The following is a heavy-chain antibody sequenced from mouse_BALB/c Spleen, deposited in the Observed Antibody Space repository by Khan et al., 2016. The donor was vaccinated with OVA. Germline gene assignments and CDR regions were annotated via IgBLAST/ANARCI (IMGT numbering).Heavy chain of an antibody. D-gene: IGHD2-2*01. V-gene: IGHV1-53*01. CDR3: SESGYGSDDY. CDR1: GYTFTSYY. CDR2: INPSSGGT. Sequence: QVQLQQSGAELVKPGASVRLSCKASGYTFTSYYVYWVKQRPGQGLEWIGDINPSSGGTNFNEKFKSMATLTVDKSSSIAYIQLNSLTSEDSAVFTGSESGYGSDDYWGQGTTVTVSA. J-gene: IGHJ3*01.